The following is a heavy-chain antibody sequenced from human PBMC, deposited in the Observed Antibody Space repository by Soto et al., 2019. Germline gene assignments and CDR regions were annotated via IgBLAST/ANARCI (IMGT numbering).Heavy chain of an antibody. D-gene: IGHD2-2*01. CDR2: FNHGGST. CDR3: ARLGSHCSTTSCYATH. Sequence: PSETLSLTCAVYGGSLSGYYWSWIRQPPGKGLEWIGNFNHGGSTNCNPSLKSRVTISVDTPKNQSSLKLSSVTAADTAVYYCARLGSHCSTTSCYATHWGQGTLVTVSS. V-gene: IGHV4-34*01. J-gene: IGHJ4*02. CDR1: GGSLSGYY.